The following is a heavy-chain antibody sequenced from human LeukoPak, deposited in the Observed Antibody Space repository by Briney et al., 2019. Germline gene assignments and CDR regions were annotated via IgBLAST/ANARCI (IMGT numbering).Heavy chain of an antibody. CDR3: GREEMATISSSGKNYYYGMDV. J-gene: IGHJ6*02. D-gene: IGHD5-24*01. CDR1: GFTFSSYA. CDR2: ISGSGGST. Sequence: GGSLRLSCAASGFTFSSYAMSWVRQAPGKGLEWVSGISGSGGSTYYADSVKGRFTISRDNSKNTLYLQMNSLRAEDTAVYYCGREEMATISSSGKNYYYGMDVWGQGTTVTVSS. V-gene: IGHV3-23*01.